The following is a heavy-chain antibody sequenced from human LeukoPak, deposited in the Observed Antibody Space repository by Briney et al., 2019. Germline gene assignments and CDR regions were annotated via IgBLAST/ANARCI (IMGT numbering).Heavy chain of an antibody. V-gene: IGHV1-18*01. CDR1: GYTFTSYG. CDR3: ARSPDILTGENFDY. J-gene: IGHJ4*02. Sequence: ASVKVSCKTSGYTFTSYGISWVRQAPGQGLEWMGWISADNGKTNYAQKLQGRVTMTTDTSTTTAYMELRSLRSDDTAVYYCARSPDILTGENFDYWGQGTLVTVSS. CDR2: ISADNGKT. D-gene: IGHD3-9*01.